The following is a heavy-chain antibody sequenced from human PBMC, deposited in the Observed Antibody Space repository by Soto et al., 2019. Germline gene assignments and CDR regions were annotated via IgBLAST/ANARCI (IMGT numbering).Heavy chain of an antibody. CDR1: GYIFTNYW. CDR2: IYSGDSDT. CDR3: ARHGSIGARQNWFDP. V-gene: IGHV5-51*01. D-gene: IGHD6-6*01. Sequence: LGESLKISCKGSGYIFTNYWIGWLRQMPWKGLEWMGIIYSGDSDTRYSPSFQGQITISVDKSINTAYLQWSSLKGSDTATYYCARHGSIGARQNWFDPWGQGTLVTVS. J-gene: IGHJ5*02.